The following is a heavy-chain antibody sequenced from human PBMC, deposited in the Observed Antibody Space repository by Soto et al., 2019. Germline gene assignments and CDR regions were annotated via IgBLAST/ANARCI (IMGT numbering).Heavy chain of an antibody. D-gene: IGHD2-21*02. CDR2: IDPSDGST. CDR1: GYSFTSYY. CDR3: ARGREVVTAKLWASAFDI. V-gene: IGHV1-46*01. Sequence: ASVKVSCKASGYSFTSYYIHWVRQAPGQGLEWMGIIDPSDGSTRYVQKFQGRVTMTRDSSTSTVYMELTSLRSEDTAVHFCARGREVVTAKLWASAFDIWGQGTVVTVSS. J-gene: IGHJ3*02.